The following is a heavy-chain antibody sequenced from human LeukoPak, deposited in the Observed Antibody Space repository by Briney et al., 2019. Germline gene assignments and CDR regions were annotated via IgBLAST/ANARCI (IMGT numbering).Heavy chain of an antibody. J-gene: IGHJ6*02. CDR2: IYHSGST. D-gene: IGHD4-17*01. Sequence: SQTLSLTCTVSGGSISSGGYYWSWIRQPPGKGLEWIGYIYHSGSTYYNPSLKSRVTISVDRSKNQFSLKLSSVTAADTAVYYCARDFATVTSYGMDVWGQGTTVTVSS. CDR1: GGSISSGGYY. V-gene: IGHV4-30-2*01. CDR3: ARDFATVTSYGMDV.